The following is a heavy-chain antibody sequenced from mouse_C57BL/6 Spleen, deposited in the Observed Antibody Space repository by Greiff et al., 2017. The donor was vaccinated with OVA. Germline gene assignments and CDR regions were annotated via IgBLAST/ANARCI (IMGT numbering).Heavy chain of an antibody. D-gene: IGHD2-4*01. CDR3: ARHETVYDYDVGAWFAY. CDR2: FYPGSGSI. CDR1: GYTFTEYT. Sequence: QVQLQQSGAELVKPGASVKLSCKASGYTFTEYTIHWVKQRSGQGLEWIGWFYPGSGSIKYNEKFKDKATLTADKSSSTVYMELSRLTSEDSAVYFCARHETVYDYDVGAWFAYWGQGTLVTVSA. J-gene: IGHJ3*01. V-gene: IGHV1-62-2*01.